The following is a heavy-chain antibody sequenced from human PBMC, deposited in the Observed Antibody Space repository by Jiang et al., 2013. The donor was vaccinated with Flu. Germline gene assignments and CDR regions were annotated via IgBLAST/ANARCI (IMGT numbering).Heavy chain of an antibody. D-gene: IGHD1-26*01. CDR1: TSYA. J-gene: IGHJ5*02. CDR2: INAGNGNT. Sequence: TSYAMHWVRQAPGQRLEWMGWINAGNGNTKYSQKFQGRVTITRDTSASTAYMELSSLRSEDTAVYYCATGFIVGATWWFDPWGQGTLVTVSS. CDR3: ATGFIVGATWWFDP. V-gene: IGHV1-3*01.